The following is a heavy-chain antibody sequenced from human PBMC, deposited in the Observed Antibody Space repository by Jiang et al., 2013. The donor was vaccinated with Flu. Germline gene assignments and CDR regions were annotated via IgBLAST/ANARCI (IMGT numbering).Heavy chain of an antibody. CDR1: GGSFSGYY. V-gene: IGHV4-34*01. CDR2: INHSGST. D-gene: IGHD3-9*01. CDR3: ARGGRGAYYQILTGYQPGFDF. J-gene: IGHJ4*02. Sequence: VALLKPSETLSLTCAVDGGSFSGYYWTWIRQPPGKGLEWIGEINHSGSTNYNSSLKSRVTISIDTSKNQFSLKLTSLTAADTAVYYCARGGRGAYYQILTGYQPGFDFWGQGTLVTVSS.